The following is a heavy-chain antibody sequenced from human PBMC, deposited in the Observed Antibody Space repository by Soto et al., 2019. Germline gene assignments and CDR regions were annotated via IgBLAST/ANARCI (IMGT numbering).Heavy chain of an antibody. D-gene: IGHD3-3*01. J-gene: IGHJ4*02. Sequence: GGSLRLSCAASGFSFVSYALSWVRQAPGKGLEWVPTISGSDGKTFYADSVKGRFSISRDTSQNTLYLQMNSLRADDTAIYYCARWSYLDYWGQGTRVTVS. CDR3: ARWSYLDY. CDR2: ISGSDGKT. V-gene: IGHV3-23*01. CDR1: GFSFVSYA.